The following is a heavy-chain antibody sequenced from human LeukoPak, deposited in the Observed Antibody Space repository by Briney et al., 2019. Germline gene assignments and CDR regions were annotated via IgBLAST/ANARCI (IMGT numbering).Heavy chain of an antibody. CDR3: ARMTYYYDSSGYYSPYYYYMDV. Sequence: SVKVSCKASGGTFSSYAISWVRQAPGQGLEWMGGIIPIFGTANYAQKFQGRVTITTDESTSTAYMELSSLRSEDTAVYYCARMTYYYDSSGYYSPYYYYMDVWGKGTTVTVSS. CDR2: IIPIFGTA. D-gene: IGHD3-22*01. CDR1: GGTFSSYA. V-gene: IGHV1-69*05. J-gene: IGHJ6*03.